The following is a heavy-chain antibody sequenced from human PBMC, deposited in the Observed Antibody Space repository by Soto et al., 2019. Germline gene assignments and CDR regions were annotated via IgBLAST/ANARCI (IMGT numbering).Heavy chain of an antibody. CDR2: INPNSGGT. Sequence: ASVKVSCKASGYTFTGYYMHWVRQAPGQGLEWMGWINPNSGGTNYAQKFQGWVTMTRDTSISTAYMELSRLRSDDTAVYYCARSDSSGRAEYFQHWGQGTLVTVSS. V-gene: IGHV1-2*04. CDR1: GYTFTGYY. D-gene: IGHD3-22*01. J-gene: IGHJ1*01. CDR3: ARSDSSGRAEYFQH.